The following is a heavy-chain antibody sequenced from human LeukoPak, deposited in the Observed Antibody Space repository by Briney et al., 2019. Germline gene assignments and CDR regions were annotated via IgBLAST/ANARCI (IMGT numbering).Heavy chain of an antibody. J-gene: IGHJ4*02. Sequence: GGSLRLSCAASGFTFSSDAMTWVRQAPGEGPEWVSTVTGGDDTTYYADSVKGRFTISRDYSKNTVHLQLNNLRAEDTAMYYCAKGPQLYSGYHPDYWGQGTLVTVSS. CDR2: VTGGDDTT. V-gene: IGHV3-23*01. CDR1: GFTFSSDA. CDR3: AKGPQLYSGYHPDY. D-gene: IGHD5-12*01.